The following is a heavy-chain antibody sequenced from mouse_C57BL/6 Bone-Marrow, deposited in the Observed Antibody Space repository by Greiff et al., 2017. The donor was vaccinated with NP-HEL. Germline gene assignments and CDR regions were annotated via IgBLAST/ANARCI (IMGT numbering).Heavy chain of an antibody. Sequence: DVKLVESGGGLVQPGGSLKLSCAASGIDFSRYWMSWVRRAPGKGLEWIGEINPDSSTINYAPSLKDKFIISRDNAKNTLYLQMSKVRSEDTALYYCASPCYSNSPYYAMDYWGQGTSVTVSS. D-gene: IGHD2-5*01. CDR1: GIDFSRYW. J-gene: IGHJ4*01. V-gene: IGHV4-1*01. CDR3: ASPCYSNSPYYAMDY. CDR2: INPDSSTI.